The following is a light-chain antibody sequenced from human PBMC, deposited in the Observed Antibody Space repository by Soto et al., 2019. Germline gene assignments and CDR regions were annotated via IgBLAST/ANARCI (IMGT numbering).Light chain of an antibody. J-gene: IGKJ2*01. Sequence: EIVMTQSPATLSVSPGERATLSCRASQSVSSNLAWYQQKPGQAPRLLSDGASSSATGIPARFSGSGAGTEFTLTISRLQSEDFAVHSCQHYPNWPYTFRQGTKLEIQ. CDR1: QSVSSN. CDR2: GAS. V-gene: IGKV3-15*01. CDR3: QHYPNWPYT.